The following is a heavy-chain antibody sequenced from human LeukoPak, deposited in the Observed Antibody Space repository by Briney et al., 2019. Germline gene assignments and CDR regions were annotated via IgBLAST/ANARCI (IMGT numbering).Heavy chain of an antibody. J-gene: IGHJ4*02. V-gene: IGHV1-18*01. Sequence: ASVKVSCKASGYTFTSYDLNWVRRAPGQGLEWMGWISAYNGNTNYAQKLQGRVTMTTDTSTSTAYMELRSLRSDDTAVYYCARDASGYFDYWGQGTLVTVSS. CDR2: ISAYNGNT. CDR3: ARDASGYFDY. CDR1: GYTFTSYD.